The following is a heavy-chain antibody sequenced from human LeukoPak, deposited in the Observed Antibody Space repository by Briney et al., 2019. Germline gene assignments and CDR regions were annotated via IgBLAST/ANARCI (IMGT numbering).Heavy chain of an antibody. V-gene: IGHV3-20*04. D-gene: IGHD6-19*01. CDR3: ARDGYSSGWYRYYYYYMDV. J-gene: IGHJ6*03. Sequence: PGGSLRLSCAASGFTFDDYGMSWVRQAPGKGLEWVSGINWNGGSTGYADSVKGRFTISRDNAKNSLYLQMNSLRAEDTAVYYCARDGYSSGWYRYYYYYMDVWGKGTTVTISS. CDR1: GFTFDDYG. CDR2: INWNGGST.